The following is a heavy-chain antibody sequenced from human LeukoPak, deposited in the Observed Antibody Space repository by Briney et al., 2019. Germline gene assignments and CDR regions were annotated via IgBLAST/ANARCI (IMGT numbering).Heavy chain of an antibody. D-gene: IGHD6-19*01. V-gene: IGHV1-69*13. CDR1: GGTFSSYA. CDR3: ARPDIAVAPAHYYYYYMDA. Sequence: ASVKVSCKASGGTFSSYAISWVRQAPGQGLEWMGGIIPIFGTANYAQKFQGRVTITADESTSTAYMELSSLRSEDTAVYYCARPDIAVAPAHYYYYYMDAWGKGTTVTVSS. J-gene: IGHJ6*03. CDR2: IIPIFGTA.